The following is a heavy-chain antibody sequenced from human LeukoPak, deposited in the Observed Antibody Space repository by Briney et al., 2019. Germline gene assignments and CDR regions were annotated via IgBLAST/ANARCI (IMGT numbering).Heavy chain of an antibody. CDR3: AGASGRGS. J-gene: IGHJ5*02. D-gene: IGHD6-6*01. CDR1: GFTFSNYW. V-gene: IGHV3-7*01. Sequence: TGGSLRLSCAASGFTFSNYWMSWVRQAPGKGLEWVANIKQDGSEKYYVDSVKGRFTISRDNAKNSLYLQMNSLRVEDTAVYYCAGASGRGSWGQGTLVTVSP. CDR2: IKQDGSEK.